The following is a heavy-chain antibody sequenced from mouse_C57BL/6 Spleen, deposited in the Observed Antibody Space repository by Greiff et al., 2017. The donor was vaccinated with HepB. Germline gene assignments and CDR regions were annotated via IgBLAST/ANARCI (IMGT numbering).Heavy chain of an antibody. V-gene: IGHV5-16*01. CDR2: INYDGSST. Sequence: EVQLVESEGGLVQPGSSMKLSCTASGFTFSDYYMAWVRQVPEKGLEWVANINYDGSSTYYLDSLKSRFIISRDNAKNILYLQMSSLKSEDTATYYCARAGLLNYYAMDYWGQGTSVTVSS. D-gene: IGHD2-3*01. J-gene: IGHJ4*01. CDR1: GFTFSDYY. CDR3: ARAGLLNYYAMDY.